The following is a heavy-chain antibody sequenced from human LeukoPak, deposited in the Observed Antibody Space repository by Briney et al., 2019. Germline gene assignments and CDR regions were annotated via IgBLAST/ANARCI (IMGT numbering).Heavy chain of an antibody. CDR1: GFTFSSYS. Sequence: GGSLRLSCAASGFTFSSYSMNWVRQAPGEGLEWVSSISSSRSYIYYADSVRGRFTVSRDNAKNSLYLQMNSLRAEDTAVYYCAREAHYYDSSGYYWGYYFDYWGQGTLVTVSS. CDR2: ISSSRSYI. J-gene: IGHJ4*02. D-gene: IGHD3-22*01. CDR3: AREAHYYDSSGYYWGYYFDY. V-gene: IGHV3-21*01.